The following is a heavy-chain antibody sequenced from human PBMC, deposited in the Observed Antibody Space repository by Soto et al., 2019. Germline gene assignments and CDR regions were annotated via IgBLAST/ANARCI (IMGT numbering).Heavy chain of an antibody. D-gene: IGHD5-12*01. Sequence: QVQLVQSGAEMKKPGASVKLSCKASGITYNTYAIHWVRQAPGQGLEWMGWINAGNGDTRYSQNFQGRVTLTRDTSASTVYMDLDSLKFEDTGVYYCARAISGYVTWGQGTLGTV. CDR1: GITYNTYA. CDR2: INAGNGDT. V-gene: IGHV1-3*01. J-gene: IGHJ4*02. CDR3: ARAISGYVT.